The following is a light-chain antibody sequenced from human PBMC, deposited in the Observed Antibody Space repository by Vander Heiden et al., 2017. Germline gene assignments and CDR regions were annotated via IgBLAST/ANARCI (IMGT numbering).Light chain of an antibody. CDR2: GAS. V-gene: IGKV3-20*01. CDR3: QQDGSPPT. Sequence: EIVLTQSPGTLSLSPGERATLSCRASQSVSSSYLAWYQQKPGQAPRLLIYGASTRATGIPDRFSGSGSGTDFTLTISRLEPEDVAVYYCQQDGSPPTFGQGTRLEIK. CDR1: QSVSSSY. J-gene: IGKJ5*01.